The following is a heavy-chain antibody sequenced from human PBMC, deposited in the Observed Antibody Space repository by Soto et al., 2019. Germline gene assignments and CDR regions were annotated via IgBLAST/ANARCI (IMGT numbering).Heavy chain of an antibody. D-gene: IGHD3-16*01. CDR1: GFIFTGYY. J-gene: IGHJ4*02. Sequence: ASVNVSCKASGFIFTGYYIHWGRQAPGQGLECMGWIKSNGGDPKYAQKFQDRVTMTRDTSMNTVYMELSRLRSDDSAVYYCARDERSYGEPPFDYWGQGTLVTVSS. CDR2: IKSNGGDP. V-gene: IGHV1-2*02. CDR3: ARDERSYGEPPFDY.